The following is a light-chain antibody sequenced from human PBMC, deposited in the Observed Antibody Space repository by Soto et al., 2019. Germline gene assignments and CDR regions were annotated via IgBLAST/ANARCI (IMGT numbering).Light chain of an antibody. CDR3: SSYTSSSSYV. V-gene: IGLV2-14*01. CDR2: EVS. Sequence: QYVLTQPASVSGSPGQSITISCTGTSSDVGGYNYVSRYQQHPGKAPKLMIYEVSNRPSGVSNRFSGSKSGNTASLTISGLQAEDEADYYCSSYTSSSSYVFGTGTKVTVL. CDR1: SSDVGGYNY. J-gene: IGLJ1*01.